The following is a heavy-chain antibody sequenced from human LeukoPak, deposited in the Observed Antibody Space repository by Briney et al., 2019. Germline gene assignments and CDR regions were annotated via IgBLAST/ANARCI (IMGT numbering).Heavy chain of an antibody. V-gene: IGHV4-61*01. CDR2: IYNSVRT. CDR3: VRDLVATIDHYYYGMDV. Sequence: SETLSLTCIVSGGSVSRGSYYWRWIRQPPGKVLDRNGYIYNSVRTNYNPSLKSRVNISVDTSKNQLSLKLSSVTAADTAVYFCVRDLVATIDHYYYGMDVWGQGTTVTVSS. J-gene: IGHJ6*02. CDR1: GGSVSRGSYY. D-gene: IGHD5-12*01.